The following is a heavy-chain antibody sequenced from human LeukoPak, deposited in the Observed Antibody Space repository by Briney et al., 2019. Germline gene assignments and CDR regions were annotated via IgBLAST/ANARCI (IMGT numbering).Heavy chain of an antibody. CDR3: ARTEEGRHWYFDL. CDR1: GYSISSGYY. CDR2: IYHSGST. V-gene: IGHV4-38-2*02. Sequence: SETLSLTCTVSGYSISSGYYWGWIRRPPGKGLEWIGSIYHSGSTYYNPSLKSRVTISVDTSKNQFSLKLSSVTAADTAVYYCARTEEGRHWYFDLWGRGTLVTVSS. D-gene: IGHD3-10*01. J-gene: IGHJ2*01.